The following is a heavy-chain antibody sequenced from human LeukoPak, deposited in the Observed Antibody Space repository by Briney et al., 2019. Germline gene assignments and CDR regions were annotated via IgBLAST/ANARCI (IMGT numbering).Heavy chain of an antibody. D-gene: IGHD5/OR15-5a*01. CDR1: GFTFNSYW. J-gene: IGHJ4*02. CDR2: VNEDGSEQ. V-gene: IGHV3-7*01. CDR3: TRQPTTLDGSKFMSTDH. Sequence: GGSLRLSCAASGFTFNSYWMSWVRQAPGEGLEWVASVNEDGSEQYYVDSVRGRFIISRDNAKNPLYLQMSSLRAEDTAVHYCTRQPTTLDGSKFMSTDHWGQGTLVTVSS.